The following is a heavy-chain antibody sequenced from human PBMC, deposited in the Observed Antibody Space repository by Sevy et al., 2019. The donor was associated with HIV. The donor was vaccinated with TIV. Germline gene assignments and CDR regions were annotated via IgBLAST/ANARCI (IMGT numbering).Heavy chain of an antibody. J-gene: IGHJ6*03. CDR2: IKSKTDGGTT. CDR3: TTDLSWYYSGSGTNRLHRPGRYYMDV. CDR1: GFTFSNAW. D-gene: IGHD3-10*01. Sequence: GGSLRLSCAASGFTFSNAWMSWVRQTPGKGLEWVGRIKSKTDGGTTDYAAPVKGRFTISRDDSKNTLYLQMNSLKTADTAVYYCTTDLSWYYSGSGTNRLHRPGRYYMDVWGKGTTVTVSS. V-gene: IGHV3-15*01.